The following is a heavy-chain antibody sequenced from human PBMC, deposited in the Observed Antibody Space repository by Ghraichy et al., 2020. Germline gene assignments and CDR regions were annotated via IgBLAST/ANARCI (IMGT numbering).Heavy chain of an antibody. J-gene: IGHJ5*02. V-gene: IGHV3-23*01. CDR1: GFTFSSYA. CDR3: AKGKTGYSSSWYFP. D-gene: IGHD6-13*01. Sequence: GGSLRLSCAASGFTFSSYAMSWVRQAPGKGLEWVSAISGSGGGTYYADSVKGRFTISRDNSKNTLYLQMNSLRAEDTAVYYCAKGKTGYSSSWYFPWGQGTLVTVSS. CDR2: ISGSGGGT.